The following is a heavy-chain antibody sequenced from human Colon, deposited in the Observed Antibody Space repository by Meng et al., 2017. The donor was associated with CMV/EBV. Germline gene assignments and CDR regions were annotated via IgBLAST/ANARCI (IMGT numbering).Heavy chain of an antibody. V-gene: IGHV1-46*01. CDR1: GYTFTSYY. CDR2: INPSGGST. Sequence: ASVKVSCKASGYTFTSYYMHWVRQAPGQGLEWMGIINPSGGSTSYAQKFQGRVTMTRDTSTSTVYMEPSSLRSEDTAVYYCAREWHGDYVGYYGMDVWGQGTTVTVSS. D-gene: IGHD4-17*01. CDR3: AREWHGDYVGYYGMDV. J-gene: IGHJ6*02.